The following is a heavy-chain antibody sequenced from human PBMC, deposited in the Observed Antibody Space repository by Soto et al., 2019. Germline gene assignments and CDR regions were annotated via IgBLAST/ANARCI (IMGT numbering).Heavy chain of an antibody. CDR1: GFTFSSYA. V-gene: IGHV3-30-3*01. D-gene: IGHD3-3*01. J-gene: IGHJ6*02. Sequence: GGSLRLSCAASGFTFSSYAMHWVRQAPGKGLEWVAVISYDGSNKYYADSVKGRFTISRDNSKNTLYLQMNSLRAEDTAVYYCARALYYDFWSGYYKNYYYYGMDVWGQGTTVTVSS. CDR3: ARALYYDFWSGYYKNYYYYGMDV. CDR2: ISYDGSNK.